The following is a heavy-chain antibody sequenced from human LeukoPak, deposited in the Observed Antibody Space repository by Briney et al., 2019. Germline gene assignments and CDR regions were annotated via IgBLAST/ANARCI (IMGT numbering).Heavy chain of an antibody. CDR3: ATEDYDFGDAFDV. V-gene: IGHV4-31*03. CDR1: GGSISSGGYY. J-gene: IGHJ3*01. CDR2: IYYSGST. Sequence: PSQTLSLTCTVSGGSISSGGYYWSWIRQHPGKGLEWIGYIYYSGSTYYNPSLKSRVTISVDTSKNQFSLKLSSVTAADTAVYYCATEDYDFGDAFDVWGQGTMVTISS. D-gene: IGHD3-3*01.